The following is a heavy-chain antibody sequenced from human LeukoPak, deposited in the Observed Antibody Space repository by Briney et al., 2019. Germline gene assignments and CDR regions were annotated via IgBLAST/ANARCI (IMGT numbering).Heavy chain of an antibody. Sequence: ASVKVSCKASGYTFTGYYMHWVRQAPGQGLGWMGWINPNSGGTNYAQKFQGRVTMTRDTSISTAYMELSRLRSDDTAVYYCARGLAAADNWFDPWGQGTLVTVSS. CDR2: INPNSGGT. CDR3: ARGLAAADNWFDP. J-gene: IGHJ5*02. D-gene: IGHD6-13*01. V-gene: IGHV1-2*02. CDR1: GYTFTGYY.